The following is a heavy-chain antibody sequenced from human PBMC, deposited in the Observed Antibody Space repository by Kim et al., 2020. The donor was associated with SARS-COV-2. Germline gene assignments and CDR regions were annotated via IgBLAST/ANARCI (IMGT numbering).Heavy chain of an antibody. CDR1: GFTFSSYA. V-gene: IGHV3-23*01. CDR2: ISGSGGST. D-gene: IGHD3-10*01. J-gene: IGHJ6*02. Sequence: GGSLRLSCAASGFTFSSYAMSWVRQAPGKGLEWVSAISGSGGSTYYADSVKGRFTISRDNSKNTLYLQMNSLRAEDTAVYYCAKWDSMVRGVIARDYYYGMDVWGQGTTVTVSS. CDR3: AKWDSMVRGVIARDYYYGMDV.